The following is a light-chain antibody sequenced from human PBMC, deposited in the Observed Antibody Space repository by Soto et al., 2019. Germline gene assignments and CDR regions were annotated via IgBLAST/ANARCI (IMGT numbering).Light chain of an antibody. J-gene: IGLJ3*02. CDR1: SGHSSYA. CDR3: QTWGTDSWV. V-gene: IGLV4-69*02. Sequence: QPVLTQSPSASASLGASVKLTCTLSSGHSSYAIAWHQQRPEKGPRYLMKLNSDGRNNKGDGIPDRFSGSSSGAERSLTISSLQSEDEADYYCQTWGTDSWVFGAGTKVTVL. CDR2: LNSDGRN.